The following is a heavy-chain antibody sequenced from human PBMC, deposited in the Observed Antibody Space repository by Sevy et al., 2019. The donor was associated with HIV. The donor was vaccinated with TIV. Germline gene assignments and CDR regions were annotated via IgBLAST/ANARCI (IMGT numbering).Heavy chain of an antibody. CDR1: GFPFGSYS. CDR3: ARDPTDYPSYYYLYGLHA. V-gene: IGHV3-30*04. D-gene: IGHD4-17*01. Sequence: GGSLRLSCAASGFPFGSYSMHWVRHAAGKGLEWVAVISYDGDNKLYADSVKGRFTISRDNSKRTLYLVMNSLRTEDTAVYFCARDPTDYPSYYYLYGLHAWGQGTTVTVSS. J-gene: IGHJ6*02. CDR2: ISYDGDNK.